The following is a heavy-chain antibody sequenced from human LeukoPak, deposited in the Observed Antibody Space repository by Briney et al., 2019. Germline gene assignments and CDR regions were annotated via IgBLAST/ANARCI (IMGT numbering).Heavy chain of an antibody. CDR2: IIPILGIA. CDR1: GGTFSSHA. CDR3: AREEAGGSHRYEYFQH. Sequence: SVKVSCKASGGTFSSHAISWVRQAPGQGLEWMGRIIPILGIANYAQKFQGRVTITADKSTSTAYMELSSLRSEDTAVYYCAREEAGGSHRYEYFQHWGQGTLVTVSS. V-gene: IGHV1-69*04. D-gene: IGHD1-26*01. J-gene: IGHJ1*01.